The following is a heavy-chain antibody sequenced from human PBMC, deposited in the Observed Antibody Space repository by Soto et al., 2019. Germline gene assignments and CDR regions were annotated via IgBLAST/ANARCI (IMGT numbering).Heavy chain of an antibody. CDR2: IIPIFGTA. J-gene: IGHJ6*02. D-gene: IGHD2-2*01. V-gene: IGHV1-69*06. CDR3: ARGKIVVVPALGGDYDYGMDV. CDR1: GGTFSSYA. Sequence: QVQLVQSGAEVKKPGSSVKVSCKASGGTFSSYAISWVRQAPGQGLEWMGGIIPIFGTANYAQKFQGRVTITADKSTSTAYVELSSLRSEDTAVYYWARGKIVVVPALGGDYDYGMDVWGQGTTVTVSS.